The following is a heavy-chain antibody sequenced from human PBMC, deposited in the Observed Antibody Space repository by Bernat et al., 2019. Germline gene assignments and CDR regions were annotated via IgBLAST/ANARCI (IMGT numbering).Heavy chain of an antibody. D-gene: IGHD1-26*01. V-gene: IGHV3-30-3*01. CDR1: GFTFSSYA. J-gene: IGHJ4*02. Sequence: QVQLVESGGGVVQPGRSLRLSCAASGFTFSSYAMHWVRQAPGKGLEWVAVISYDGSNKYYADSVKGRFTISRDNSKNTLYLQMNSLRAEDTAVYYCASEGGNYLSPLRYWGQGTLVTVSS. CDR3: ASEGGNYLSPLRY. CDR2: ISYDGSNK.